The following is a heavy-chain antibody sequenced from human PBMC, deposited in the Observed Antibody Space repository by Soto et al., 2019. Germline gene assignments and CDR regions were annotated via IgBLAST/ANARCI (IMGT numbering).Heavy chain of an antibody. CDR3: ARDPQAAAGAFDI. J-gene: IGHJ3*02. Sequence: SETLSLTCTVSGGSISSYYWSWIRQPPGKGLEWIGYIYYSGSTNYNPSLKSRVTISVDTSKNQFSLKLSSVTAADTAVYYGARDPQAAAGAFDIWGQGTMVTVSS. CDR1: GGSISSYY. V-gene: IGHV4-59*01. CDR2: IYYSGST. D-gene: IGHD6-13*01.